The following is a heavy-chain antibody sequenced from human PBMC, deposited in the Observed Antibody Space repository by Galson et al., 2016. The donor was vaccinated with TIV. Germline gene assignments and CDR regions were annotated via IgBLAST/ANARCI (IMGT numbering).Heavy chain of an antibody. J-gene: IGHJ4*02. V-gene: IGHV3-30*02. CDR1: GFNFSNYG. CDR2: IRYDGTKK. CDR3: LRSLLDY. Sequence: SLRLSCAASGFNFSNYGIHWVRQAPGKGLELVAFIRYDGTKKNYVESVKGRFSISRDNSKNMAYLEINGLRPEDTAVYYCLRSLLDYWGQGTLVIVSS.